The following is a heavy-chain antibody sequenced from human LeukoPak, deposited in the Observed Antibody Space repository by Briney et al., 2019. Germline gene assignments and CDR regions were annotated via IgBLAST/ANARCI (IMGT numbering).Heavy chain of an antibody. J-gene: IGHJ4*02. D-gene: IGHD6-19*01. V-gene: IGHV4-61*05. CDR1: GDSISSNSYY. CDR2: IYYSGST. CDR3: ARAISSGWYVY. Sequence: SETLSLTCTVSGDSISSNSYYWGWIRQPPGKGLEWIGYIYYSGSTNYNPSLKSRVTISVDTSKNQFSLKLSSVTAADTAVYYCARAISSGWYVYWGQGTLVTVSS.